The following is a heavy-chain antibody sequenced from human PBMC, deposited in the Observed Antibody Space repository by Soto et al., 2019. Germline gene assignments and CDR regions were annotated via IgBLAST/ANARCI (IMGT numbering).Heavy chain of an antibody. CDR2: INHSGST. J-gene: IGHJ4*02. Sequence: SETLSLTCAVYGGSFSGYYWSWIRQPPGKGLEWIGEINHSGSTNYNPSLKSRVTISVDTSKNQFSLKLSSVTAADTAIYYCASQDYDKSVYYFDYWGRGTLVTVSS. CDR1: GGSFSGYY. V-gene: IGHV4-34*01. CDR3: ASQDYDKSVYYFDY. D-gene: IGHD3-22*01.